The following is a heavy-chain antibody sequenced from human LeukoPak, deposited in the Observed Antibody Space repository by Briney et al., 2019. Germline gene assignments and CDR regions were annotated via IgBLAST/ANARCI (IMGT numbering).Heavy chain of an antibody. CDR1: GFTFHDYA. CDR3: AKRSESYSFDY. D-gene: IGHD3-3*01. CDR2: ISWNSGVI. Sequence: GGSLRLSCAASGFTFHDYAMHWVRQAPGKGLEWFAGISWNSGVITYADSVRGRFTISRDNAKDSLILQMNSLTTEDTALYFCAKRSESYSFDYWGQGTLVTVSS. J-gene: IGHJ4*02. V-gene: IGHV3-9*01.